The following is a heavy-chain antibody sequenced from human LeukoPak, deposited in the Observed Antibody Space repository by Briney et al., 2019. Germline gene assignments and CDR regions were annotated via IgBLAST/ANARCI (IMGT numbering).Heavy chain of an antibody. CDR3: ARVLTGSWDWFDP. V-gene: IGHV3-66*01. CDR2: IYSGGST. D-gene: IGHD2-8*02. Sequence: QPGGSLRLSCAASGFTVSSNYMSWVRQAPGKGLEWVSVIYSGGSTYYADSVKGRFTISRDNSKNTLYLQMNSLRAEDTAVYYCARVLTGSWDWFDPWGQGTLVTVSS. J-gene: IGHJ5*02. CDR1: GFTVSSNY.